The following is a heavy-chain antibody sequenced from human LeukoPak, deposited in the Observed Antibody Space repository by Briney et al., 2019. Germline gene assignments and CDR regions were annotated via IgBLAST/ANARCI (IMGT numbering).Heavy chain of an antibody. CDR3: AKGSFGDPRDYYYYYYMDV. V-gene: IGHV1-2*02. CDR1: GYTFTGYY. Sequence: GASVKVSCKASGYTFTGYYMHWVRRAPGQGLEWMGWINPNSGGTNYAQKFQGRVTMTRDTSISTAYMELSRLRSDDTAVYYCAKGSFGDPRDYYYYYYMDVWGKGTTVTVSS. D-gene: IGHD4-17*01. CDR2: INPNSGGT. J-gene: IGHJ6*03.